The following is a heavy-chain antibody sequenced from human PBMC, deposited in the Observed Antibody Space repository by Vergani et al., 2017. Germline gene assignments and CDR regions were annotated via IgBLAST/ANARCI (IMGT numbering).Heavy chain of an antibody. CDR2: ISAYNGNT. D-gene: IGHD3-10*01. V-gene: IGHV1-18*01. CDR3: ARVSLWFGELSNYYYYYGMDV. CDR1: GGTFSSYT. Sequence: QVQLVQSGAEVKKPGSSVKVSCKASGGTFSSYTISWVRQAPGQGLEWMGWISAYNGNTNYAQKLQGRVTMTTDTSTSTAYMELRSLRSDDTAVYYCARVSLWFGELSNYYYYYGMDVWGQGTTVTVSS. J-gene: IGHJ6*02.